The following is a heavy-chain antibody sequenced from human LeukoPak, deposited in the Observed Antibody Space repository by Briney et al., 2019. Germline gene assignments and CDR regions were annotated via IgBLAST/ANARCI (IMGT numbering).Heavy chain of an antibody. CDR1: GFTFSSYS. D-gene: IGHD3-22*01. CDR2: ISSSSSTI. J-gene: IGHJ5*02. CDR3: ASRESSAYRLNWFDP. V-gene: IGHV3-48*01. Sequence: PGGSLRLSCAASGFTFSSYSMNWVRQAPGKGLEWVSYISSSSSTIYYADSAKGRFTISRDNAKNSLYLQMNSLRAEDTAVYYCASRESSAYRLNWFDPWGQGTLVTVSS.